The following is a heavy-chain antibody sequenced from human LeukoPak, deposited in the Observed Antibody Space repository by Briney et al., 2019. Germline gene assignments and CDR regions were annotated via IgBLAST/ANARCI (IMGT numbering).Heavy chain of an antibody. V-gene: IGHV3-23*01. D-gene: IGHD3-22*01. Sequence: GGSLRLSCAASGFTFSSYAMSWVRQAPGKGLEWVSAISGSGGSTYYADSVKGRFTISRDNSKNTMYLQMNSLRAEDTAVYYCAKVETYYYGTSDYHYLDYWGQGALVTVSS. J-gene: IGHJ4*02. CDR1: GFTFSSYA. CDR3: AKVETYYYGTSDYHYLDY. CDR2: ISGSGGST.